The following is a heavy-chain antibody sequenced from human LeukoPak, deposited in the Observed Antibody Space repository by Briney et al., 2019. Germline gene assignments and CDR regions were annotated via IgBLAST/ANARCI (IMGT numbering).Heavy chain of an antibody. Sequence: GGSLRLSCAASGFTFNSYWMHWVRQAPGKGLVWVARISTDGSSTSYADSVKGRFTISRDNAKNTLYLQMNSLRAEDTAVYYCAKAKYCSSTSCSDAFDIWGQGTMVTVSS. V-gene: IGHV3-74*01. CDR2: ISTDGSST. D-gene: IGHD2-2*01. J-gene: IGHJ3*02. CDR1: GFTFNSYW. CDR3: AKAKYCSSTSCSDAFDI.